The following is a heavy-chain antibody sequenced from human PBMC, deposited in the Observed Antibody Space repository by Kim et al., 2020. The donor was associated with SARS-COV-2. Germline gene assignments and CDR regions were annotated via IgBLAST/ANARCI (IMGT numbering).Heavy chain of an antibody. V-gene: IGHV3-15*01. J-gene: IGHJ3*02. CDR2: IKSKTNGTTT. CDR3: TTDLWAVRGVKLDAFGI. Sequence: GGSLRLSCVASGFTFSNAWMRWVRQAPGKGLEWVGRIKSKTNGTTTDYAAPVKGRFSISRDDSKNTLYLQMNSLKTEDTAVYDCTTDLWAVRGVKLDAFGIWGPGKLVTLSP. CDR1: GFTFSNAW. D-gene: IGHD3-10*02.